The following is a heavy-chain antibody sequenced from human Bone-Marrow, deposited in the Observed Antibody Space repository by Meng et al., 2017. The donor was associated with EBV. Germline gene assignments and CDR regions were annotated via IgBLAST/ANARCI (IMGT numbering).Heavy chain of an antibody. CDR1: GFTFSDYY. CDR3: ARTSYYDSSTL. CDR2: ISSSGSTI. Sequence: QVQLVGSGGVLVNPGGSLRLSCAASGFTFSDYYMSWIRQAPGKGLEWVSYISSSGSTIYYADSVKGRFTISRDNAKNSPYLQMNSLRAEDTAVYYCARTSYYDSSTLWGQGTLVTVSS. D-gene: IGHD3-22*01. J-gene: IGHJ4*02. V-gene: IGHV3-11*01.